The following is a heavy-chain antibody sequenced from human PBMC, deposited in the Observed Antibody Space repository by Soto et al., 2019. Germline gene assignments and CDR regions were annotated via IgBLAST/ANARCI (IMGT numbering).Heavy chain of an antibody. Sequence: QVQLVQSGAEVKKPGSSVKVSCKASGGTFSSYAISWVRQAPGQGLEWMGGIIPISGTANYAQKSQGRVTITADESTSTDYMELSSLRSEDTAVYYCARSQGSSTSLEIYYYYYYGMDVWGQGTTVTVSS. CDR2: IIPISGTA. J-gene: IGHJ6*02. CDR1: GGTFSSYA. D-gene: IGHD2-2*01. V-gene: IGHV1-69*01. CDR3: ARSQGSSTSLEIYYYYYYGMDV.